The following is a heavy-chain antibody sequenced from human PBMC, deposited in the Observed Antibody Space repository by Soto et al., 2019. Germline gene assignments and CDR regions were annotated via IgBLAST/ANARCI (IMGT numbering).Heavy chain of an antibody. CDR3: ARTDCSSTSCYNYYYYGMDV. CDR2: INPGNGDT. CDR1: GYSFTKYG. Sequence: QVQLVQSGTEVKKPGASVKVSCKTSGYSFTKYGLHWVRQAPGQRLEWMGWINPGNGDTKYSQKFQCRVTITRDTSATTAYMELSSLRSEDSAVFYCARTDCSSTSCYNYYYYGMDVWGQGTTVTVSS. D-gene: IGHD2-2*01. V-gene: IGHV1-3*01. J-gene: IGHJ6*02.